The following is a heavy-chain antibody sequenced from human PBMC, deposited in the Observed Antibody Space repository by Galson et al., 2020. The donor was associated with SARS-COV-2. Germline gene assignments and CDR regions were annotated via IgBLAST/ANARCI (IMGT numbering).Heavy chain of an antibody. D-gene: IGHD3-9*01. CDR2: IYYTESN. J-gene: IGHJ4*02. CDR3: ARQILTGYYSFYYFDF. CDR1: GGSISSSNYY. Sequence: SQTLSLTCTVSGGSISSSNYYWGWVRQPPGQGLEWIGSIYYTESNYYNPSLTSRVTMSVDTSRNQFSLKLSSVTAADTAVYYCARQILTGYYSFYYFDFWGQGTLVTVSS. V-gene: IGHV4-39*01.